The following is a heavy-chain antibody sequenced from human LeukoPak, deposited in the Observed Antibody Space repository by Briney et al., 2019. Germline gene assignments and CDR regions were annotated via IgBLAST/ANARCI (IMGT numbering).Heavy chain of an antibody. J-gene: IGHJ4*02. CDR2: INPNSGGT. V-gene: IGHV1-2*02. CDR1: GYTFTGYY. CDR3: ARVRLLWFGELFPLDY. D-gene: IGHD3-10*01. Sequence: ASVKVSCKASGYTFTGYYMHWVRQAPGQGLEWMGWINPNSGGTNYAQKFQGRVTMTRDTSISTAYMELSRPRSDDTAVYYCARVRLLWFGELFPLDYWGQGTLVTVSS.